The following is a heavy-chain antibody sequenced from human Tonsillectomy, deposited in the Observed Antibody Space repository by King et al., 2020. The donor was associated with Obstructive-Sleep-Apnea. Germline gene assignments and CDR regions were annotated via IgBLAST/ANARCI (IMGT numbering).Heavy chain of an antibody. D-gene: IGHD1-26*01. CDR2: IGRSSSII. CDR1: GFTFSDYG. CDR3: ARDWKEIKDYYTAMDV. J-gene: IGHJ6*02. V-gene: IGHV3-48*04. Sequence: VQLVESGGGLVQPGGSLRLSCVASGFTFSDYGMNWVRQAPGEGLEWLSYIGRSSSIILYADSVKGRFTISRDDAKDSLYLHINSLGAEDSAVYYCARDWKEIKDYYTAMDVWGQGTTVTVSS.